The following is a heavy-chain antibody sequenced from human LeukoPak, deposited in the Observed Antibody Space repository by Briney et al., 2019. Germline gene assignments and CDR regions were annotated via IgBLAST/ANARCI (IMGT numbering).Heavy chain of an antibody. CDR3: ARAYDKAYDY. CDR1: GFTFSSYA. CDR2: IRPNGDRT. D-gene: IGHD2-21*01. Sequence: GGSLRLSCAASGFTFSSYAMSWVRQAPGKGLEWVSSIRPNGDRTFYADFVKGRFTISRDNSKNTVSLHMNSLRAEDSAIYRCARAYDKAYDYWGQGTLVTVSS. V-gene: IGHV3-23*01. J-gene: IGHJ4*02.